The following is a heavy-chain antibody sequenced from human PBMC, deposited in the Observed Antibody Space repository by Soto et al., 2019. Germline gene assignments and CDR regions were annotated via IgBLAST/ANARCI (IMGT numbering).Heavy chain of an antibody. CDR2: IFYNVDT. D-gene: IGHD1-20*01. Sequence: QMHLQESGPGLVRPSETLSLTCTVSGGSISSGTYYWGWVRQPPGKGLEWIGNIFYNVDTYYNPSLKSRVTISVDTSNNQFSLELTSVTAADTALYFCGRAPVYDAPHYFDYWGQGSRVTVS. V-gene: IGHV4-39*02. CDR3: GRAPVYDAPHYFDY. J-gene: IGHJ4*02. CDR1: GGSISSGTYY.